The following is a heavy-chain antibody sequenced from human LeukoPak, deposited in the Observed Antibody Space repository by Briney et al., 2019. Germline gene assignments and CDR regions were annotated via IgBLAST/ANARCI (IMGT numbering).Heavy chain of an antibody. J-gene: IGHJ4*02. V-gene: IGHV3-66*01. CDR1: GFTVSSNY. CDR2: IYSGGST. Sequence: GGSLRLSCAASGFTVSSNYMSWVRQAPGKGLEWGSVIYSGGSTYYADSVKGRFTISRDNSKNPLYLQMNSLRAEDTAVYYCARDVSSSWYYFDYWGQGTRVTVSS. D-gene: IGHD6-13*01. CDR3: ARDVSSSWYYFDY.